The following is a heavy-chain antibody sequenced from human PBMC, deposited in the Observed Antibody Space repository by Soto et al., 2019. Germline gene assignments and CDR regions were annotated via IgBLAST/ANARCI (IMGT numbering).Heavy chain of an antibody. Sequence: PGGSLRLSCAASGFTFSSYAMSWVRQAPGKGLEWVSAISGSGGSTYYADSVKGRFTISRDSSKNTLYLQMNSLRAEDTAVYYCAKDGVPRGSSTSEYKAGYYYYGMDVWGQGTTVTVSS. CDR3: AKDGVPRGSSTSEYKAGYYYYGMDV. J-gene: IGHJ6*02. CDR1: GFTFSSYA. D-gene: IGHD2-2*01. V-gene: IGHV3-23*01. CDR2: ISGSGGST.